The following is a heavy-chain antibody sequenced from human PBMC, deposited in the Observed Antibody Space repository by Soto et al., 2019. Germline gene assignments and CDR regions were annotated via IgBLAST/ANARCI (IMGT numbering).Heavy chain of an antibody. CDR2: ISYDGSNK. V-gene: IGHV3-30*18. D-gene: IGHD2-8*01. J-gene: IGHJ6*02. CDR3: AKDGVLYYFLGMDV. CDR1: GFTFSSYG. Sequence: QVQLVESGGGVVQPGRSLRLSCAASGFTFSSYGMHWVRQAPGKGLEWVAVISYDGSNKYYADSVKGRFTISRDNSKNTLYLQMNSLRAEDTAVYYCAKDGVLYYFLGMDVWGQGTTVTVSS.